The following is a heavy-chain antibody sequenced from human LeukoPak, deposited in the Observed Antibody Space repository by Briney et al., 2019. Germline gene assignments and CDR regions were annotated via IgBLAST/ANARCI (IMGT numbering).Heavy chain of an antibody. D-gene: IGHD5/OR15-5a*01. V-gene: IGHV1-69*13. CDR2: IIPILGTA. CDR1: RGTFSSYA. Sequence: ASVKVSCKASRGTFSSYAISWVRQAPGQGLEWLGGIIPILGTANYAQKFQGRVTITPDESTSTAYMELSSLRSEDTAVYYCARDRSTTTGHWFDPWGQGTLVTVSS. CDR3: ARDRSTTTGHWFDP. J-gene: IGHJ5*02.